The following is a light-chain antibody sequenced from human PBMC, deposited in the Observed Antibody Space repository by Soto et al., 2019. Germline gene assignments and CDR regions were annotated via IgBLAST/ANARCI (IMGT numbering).Light chain of an antibody. CDR3: HQSYSTTIT. Sequence: DIQMTHSPSSLAASVGDIFTIPCRESQSITSYLYGSHQRPGKAPKLPIYAASSLQSGVPSRFSGSGSGTDFTLTIRSLQTKDFDTSYCHQSYSTTITVGQGTRLEMK. CDR2: AAS. CDR1: QSITSY. J-gene: IGKJ5*01. V-gene: IGKV1-39*01.